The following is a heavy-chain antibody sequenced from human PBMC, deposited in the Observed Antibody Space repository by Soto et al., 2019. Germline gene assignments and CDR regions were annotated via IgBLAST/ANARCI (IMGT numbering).Heavy chain of an antibody. CDR2: INYDGYS. CDR3: ARHGFGPLHGLVDV. Sequence: QVQLQESGPGLVKPSETLSLTCTVSGGSITNYYCSWFRQPPGKGLEWIGYINYDGYSAYNLSLKRRVTLPMDASKTHFSLMLEAVTATDTAVYYCARHGFGPLHGLVDVWGPGTTVIVSS. D-gene: IGHD3-10*01. J-gene: IGHJ6*02. CDR1: GGSITNYY. V-gene: IGHV4-59*08.